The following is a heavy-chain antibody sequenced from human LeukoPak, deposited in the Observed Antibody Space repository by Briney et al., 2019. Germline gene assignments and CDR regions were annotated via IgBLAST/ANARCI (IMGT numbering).Heavy chain of an antibody. CDR2: IYHSGST. D-gene: IGHD1-26*01. Sequence: PSETLSLTCAVSGGSISSGGYSWSWIRQPPGKGLEWIGYIYHSGSTYYNPSLKSRVTISVDRSKNQFSLKLSSVTAADTAVYYCARAPQLRQFDYWGQGTLVTVSS. J-gene: IGHJ4*02. CDR3: ARAPQLRQFDY. CDR1: GGSISSGGYS. V-gene: IGHV4-30-2*01.